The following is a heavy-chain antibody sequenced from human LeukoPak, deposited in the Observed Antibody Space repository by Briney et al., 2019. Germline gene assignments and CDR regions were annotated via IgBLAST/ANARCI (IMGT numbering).Heavy chain of an antibody. CDR1: GGSISSANHF. J-gene: IGHJ3*01. V-gene: IGHV4-30-4*01. CDR3: IRDVITPGDSYGFDL. Sequence: SQTLSLTCTVSGGSISSANHFWRWVRQSPGEGLEWIGYIHYDGRAHYNPSLKSRVSMSLDMSKNQFSLSLSSVTTAVTAIYYGIRDVITPGDSYGFDLWGQGTMISVSS. CDR2: IHYDGRA. D-gene: IGHD2-15*01.